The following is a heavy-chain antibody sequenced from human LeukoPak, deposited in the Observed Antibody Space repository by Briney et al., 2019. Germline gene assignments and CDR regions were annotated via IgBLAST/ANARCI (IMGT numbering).Heavy chain of an antibody. CDR3: ARVPITSRWD. Sequence: GGSLSLSCAPSGFPSGNFYMPWTPKAPGKGLEWVSYISNSGSTIYYADSVKGRFTISRDNAKNSLYLQINSLRAEDTAVYYCARVPITSRWDWGQGTLVTVSS. V-gene: IGHV3-11*01. J-gene: IGHJ4*02. CDR2: ISNSGSTI. D-gene: IGHD5-12*01. CDR1: GFPSGNFY.